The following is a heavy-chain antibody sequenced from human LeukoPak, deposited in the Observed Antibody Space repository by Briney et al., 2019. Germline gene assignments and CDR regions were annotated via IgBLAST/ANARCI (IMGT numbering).Heavy chain of an antibody. CDR3: ASLAVAGYYYYYYMDF. D-gene: IGHD6-19*01. CDR2: IYTSGST. J-gene: IGHJ6*03. CDR1: GGSISSYY. Sequence: PSETLSLTCTVSGGSISSYYWSWIRQPPGKGLEWIGYIYTSGSTNYNPSLKSRVTISVDTSKNQFSLKLSSVTAADTAVYYCASLAVAGYYYYYYMDFWGKGTTVTVSS. V-gene: IGHV4-4*09.